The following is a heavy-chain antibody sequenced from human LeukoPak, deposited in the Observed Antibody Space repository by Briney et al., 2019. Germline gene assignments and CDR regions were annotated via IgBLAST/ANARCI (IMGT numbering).Heavy chain of an antibody. CDR3: ARTTMVGVSYMDV. D-gene: IGHD3-10*02. J-gene: IGHJ6*03. CDR1: GYTFTNNF. Sequence: ASVKVSCKASGYTFTNNFMHWVRQAPGQGLEWIGIINPSGDNTWYAQKFQGRVTMTRDMATSTDYLEVSGLRSEDTAVCYCARTTMVGVSYMDVWGKGTTVTVSS. CDR2: INPSGDNT. V-gene: IGHV1-46*01.